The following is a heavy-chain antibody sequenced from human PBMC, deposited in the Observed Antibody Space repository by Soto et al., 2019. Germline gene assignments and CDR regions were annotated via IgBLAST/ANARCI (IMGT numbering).Heavy chain of an antibody. V-gene: IGHV1-18*01. D-gene: IGHD3-3*01. CDR3: ARDKGDFTFGP. CDR1: GYSFDKNG. J-gene: IGHJ1*01. Sequence: QVLLVQSGVEVKQPGAAVNISCKGSGYSFDKNGISWVRQAPGQGLEWMGWISGDTGDTLYAQKFQGRLSVTTVTSTRTAYMELRRLTSDDTAIYYCARDKGDFTFGPWGQGSLVTVSS. CDR2: ISGDTGDT.